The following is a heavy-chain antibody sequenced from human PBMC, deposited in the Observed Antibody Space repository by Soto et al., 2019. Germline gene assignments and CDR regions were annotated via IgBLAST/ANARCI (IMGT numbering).Heavy chain of an antibody. CDR1: GYTFTSYG. CDR3: ARDRGYNWNYGWFDP. Sequence: ASVKVSCTASGYTFTSYGISWVRQAPGQGLEWMGRISAYNGNTNYAQKLQGRVTMTTDTSTSTAYMELRSLRSDDTAVYYCARDRGYNWNYGWFDPWGQGTLVTVSS. D-gene: IGHD1-7*01. CDR2: ISAYNGNT. J-gene: IGHJ5*02. V-gene: IGHV1-18*01.